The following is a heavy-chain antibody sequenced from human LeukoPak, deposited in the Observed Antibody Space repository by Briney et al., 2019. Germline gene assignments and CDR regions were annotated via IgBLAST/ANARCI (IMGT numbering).Heavy chain of an antibody. CDR1: GGSISSHY. J-gene: IGHJ6*03. D-gene: IGHD3-3*01. CDR3: ARVLQNYYHMEV. CDR2: IYDSGSA. Sequence: SETLSLTCTVSGGSISSHYWSWIRQPPGKGLEWIGFIYDSGSANYKSSLKSRVTMTVDTSKNQFSLKLNSVSAADTAVYYCARVLQNYYHMEVWGKGTTVTVSS. V-gene: IGHV4-59*11.